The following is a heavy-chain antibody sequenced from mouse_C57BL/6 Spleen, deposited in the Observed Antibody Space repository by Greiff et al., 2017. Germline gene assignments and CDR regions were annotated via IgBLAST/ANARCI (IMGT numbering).Heavy chain of an antibody. Sequence: VQLQQPGAELVMPGASVKLSCKASGYTFTSYWMHWVKQRPGQGLEWIGEIDPSDSYTNYNQKFKGKSTLTVDKSSSTAYMQLSSLTSEDSAVYYCARSYDYDPSWFAYWGQGILVTVSA. V-gene: IGHV1-69*01. J-gene: IGHJ3*01. CDR2: IDPSDSYT. CDR3: ARSYDYDPSWFAY. CDR1: GYTFTSYW. D-gene: IGHD2-4*01.